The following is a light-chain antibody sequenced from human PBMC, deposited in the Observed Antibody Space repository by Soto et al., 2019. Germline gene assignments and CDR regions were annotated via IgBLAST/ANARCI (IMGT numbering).Light chain of an antibody. CDR2: EVG. Sequence: QTALTPPPSASWSPGQSVTISCTGTKSDIGVYDFVCWYQHLPGKAPRLIIYEVGQRPSGLPDRFSGSKSGNRASLTVCGLQAADEADYFCKSYAGSNTYVFGSGTKVTVL. CDR1: KSDIGVYDF. V-gene: IGLV2-8*01. CDR3: KSYAGSNTYV. J-gene: IGLJ1*01.